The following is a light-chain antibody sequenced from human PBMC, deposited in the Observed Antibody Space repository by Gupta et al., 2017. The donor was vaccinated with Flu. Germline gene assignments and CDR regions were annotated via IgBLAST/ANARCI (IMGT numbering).Light chain of an antibody. CDR1: SSDVGGYNY. CDR2: DVS. CDR3: CSYAGSYTLGV. J-gene: IGLJ3*02. Sequence: QFALTQPRSVSGSPGQPVTISCTGTSSDVGGYNYVSWYQQHPGKAPKLMIYDVSKRPSGVPDRFSGSKSGNTASLTISGLQAEDEADYYCCSYAGSYTLGVFGGGTKLTVL. V-gene: IGLV2-11*01.